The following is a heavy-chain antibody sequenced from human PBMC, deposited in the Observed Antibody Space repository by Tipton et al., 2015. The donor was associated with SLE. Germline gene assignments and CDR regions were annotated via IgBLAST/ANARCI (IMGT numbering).Heavy chain of an antibody. CDR3: ARRADGAFDI. D-gene: IGHD5-24*01. Sequence: TLSLTCTVSGGFISIYYWSWIRQPPGKGLEWIGHIYYSGGTNYNPSLKSRVTISVDTSKNQFSLKLSSATAADTAVYYCARRADGAFDIWGQGTMVTVSS. J-gene: IGHJ3*02. CDR2: IYYSGGT. CDR1: GGFISIYY. V-gene: IGHV4-59*07.